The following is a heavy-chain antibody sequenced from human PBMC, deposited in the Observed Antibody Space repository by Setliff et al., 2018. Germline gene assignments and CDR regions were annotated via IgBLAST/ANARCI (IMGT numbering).Heavy chain of an antibody. CDR3: ARSIDP. V-gene: IGHV4-38-2*02. J-gene: IGHJ5*02. CDR2: IYHSGST. CDR1: GYSTSSGYY. Sequence: PSETLSLTCTVPGYSTSSGYYWGWIRQPPGKGLEWIGSIYHSGSTYYNPSLKSRVTISVDTSKNQFSLKLSSVTAADTAVYYCARSIDPWGQGTLVTVSS.